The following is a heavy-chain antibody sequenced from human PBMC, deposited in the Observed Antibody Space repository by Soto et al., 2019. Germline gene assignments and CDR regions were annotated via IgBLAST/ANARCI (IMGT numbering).Heavy chain of an antibody. CDR1: GFTFSSYG. Sequence: GGSLRLSCAASGFTFSSYGMHWVRQAPGKGLEWVAVIWYDGSNKYYADSVKGRFTISRDNSKNTLYLQMNSLRAEDTAVYYCARVTENYDFWSGPGLSPYYYYMDVWGKGTTVTVSS. CDR3: ARVTENYDFWSGPGLSPYYYYMDV. CDR2: IWYDGSNK. V-gene: IGHV3-33*01. D-gene: IGHD3-3*01. J-gene: IGHJ6*03.